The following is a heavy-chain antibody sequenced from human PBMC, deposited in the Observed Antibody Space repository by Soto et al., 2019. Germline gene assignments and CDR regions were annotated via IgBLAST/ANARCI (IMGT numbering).Heavy chain of an antibody. CDR2: IKQDGSEK. Sequence: GGSLRLACAASGFTFRSYWVIWVRQAPGKGLEWVANIKQDGSEKYYVDSVKGRFTISRDNAKNSLYLQMNSLRAEDTAVYYCLRGLPFDYWGQGTLVTVSS. V-gene: IGHV3-7*01. J-gene: IGHJ4*02. CDR1: GFTFRSYW. CDR3: LRGLPFDY.